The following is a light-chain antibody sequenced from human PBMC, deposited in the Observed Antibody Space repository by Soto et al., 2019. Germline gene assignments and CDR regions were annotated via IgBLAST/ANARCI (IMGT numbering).Light chain of an antibody. V-gene: IGKV1-39*01. J-gene: IGKJ2*01. Sequence: DIQMTQSPSSLSASVGDRVTITCRASQSISSYLNWYQQKPGKAPKLLIYAASSLQSGVPSRFSGSGSGTDFTLTISSLQPEDFATYYCQQGSSTPNTFGQGTKLEIK. CDR2: AAS. CDR3: QQGSSTPNT. CDR1: QSISSY.